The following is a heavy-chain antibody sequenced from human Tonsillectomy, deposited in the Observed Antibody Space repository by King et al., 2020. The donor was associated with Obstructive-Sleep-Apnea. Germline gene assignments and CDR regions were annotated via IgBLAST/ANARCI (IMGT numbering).Heavy chain of an antibody. CDR3: ARAGYSSSWYFGPYAFDI. V-gene: IGHV5-51*01. Sequence: VQLVESGAEVKKPGESLKISCKGSGYSFTSYWIGWVRQMPGKGLEWMGIIYPGDSDTRYSPSFQGQVTISADKSISTAYLQWSSLKASDTAMYYCARAGYSSSWYFGPYAFDIWGQGTMVTVSS. CDR2: IYPGDSDT. CDR1: GYSFTSYW. D-gene: IGHD6-13*01. J-gene: IGHJ3*02.